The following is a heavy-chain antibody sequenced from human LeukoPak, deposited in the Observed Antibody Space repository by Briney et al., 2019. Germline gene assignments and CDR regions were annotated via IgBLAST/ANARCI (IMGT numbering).Heavy chain of an antibody. J-gene: IGHJ4*02. CDR2: IKSKTDGGTT. D-gene: IGHD5-24*01. Sequence: GGSLRLSCAASGFSISNDWMSWVRQAPGKGLEWVGRIKSKTDGGTTDYAAPVKGRFTISRDDSKNTLYLQMNSLKTEDTAVYYCTTQFIRGPDYWGQGTLVTVSS. V-gene: IGHV3-15*01. CDR1: GFSISNDW. CDR3: TTQFIRGPDY.